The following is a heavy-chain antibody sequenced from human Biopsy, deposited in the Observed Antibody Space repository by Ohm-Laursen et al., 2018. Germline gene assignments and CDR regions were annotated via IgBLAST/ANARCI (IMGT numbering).Heavy chain of an antibody. CDR1: GGSFTGHN. CDR3: ARGSNDFGGLYFPR. Sequence: SDTLSLTCTVSGGSFTGHNWSWIRQPPGKGRGGIGHISYTGYTSYNASLKSRVTISVDTSRNHFSLRLSSLTAADTAVYYCARGSNDFGGLYFPRWGQGTLLTVSS. CDR2: ISYTGYT. J-gene: IGHJ4*02. D-gene: IGHD4-23*01. V-gene: IGHV4-59*11.